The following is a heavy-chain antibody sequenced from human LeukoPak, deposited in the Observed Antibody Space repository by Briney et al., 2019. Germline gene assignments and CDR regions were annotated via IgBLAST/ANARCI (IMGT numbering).Heavy chain of an antibody. CDR2: INRDGSTT. CDR1: GFTFSNYW. D-gene: IGHD3-10*01. V-gene: IGHV3-74*03. Sequence: GGSLRLSCAASGFTFSNYWVHWVRQAPGKGLVWVSRINRDGSTTKYADSVKGRFTVSRDNAKNTVNLQMNSLRAEDTAVYYCARDKKSGESSEIDYWGQGTLVTVSP. CDR3: ARDKKSGESSEIDY. J-gene: IGHJ4*02.